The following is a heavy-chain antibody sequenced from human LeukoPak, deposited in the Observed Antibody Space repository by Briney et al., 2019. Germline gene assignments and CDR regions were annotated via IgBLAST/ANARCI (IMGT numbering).Heavy chain of an antibody. D-gene: IGHD2-2*01. J-gene: IGHJ6*02. CDR1: GFTFSSYA. CDR3: AKDHSLVVGPAAIGEYYYGMDV. V-gene: IGHV3-23*01. CDR2: ISGSGGST. Sequence: GGSLRLSCAASGFTFSSYAMSWVRQAPGKGLEWVSAISGSGGSTYYADSVKGRFTISSDNSKNALYLQMNSLRAEDTAVYYCAKDHSLVVGPAAIGEYYYGMDVWGQGTKVTGSS.